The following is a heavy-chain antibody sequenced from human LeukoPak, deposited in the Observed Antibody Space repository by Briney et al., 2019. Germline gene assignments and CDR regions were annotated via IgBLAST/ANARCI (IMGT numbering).Heavy chain of an antibody. V-gene: IGHV3-74*01. CDR3: ASPMWDTAIHDY. D-gene: IGHD5-18*01. J-gene: IGHJ4*02. Sequence: GGSLRLSCAASGFTFSSYWMHWVRQAPGKGLVWVSRINSDGSITSYADSVKGRFTISRDNAKDTLYLQMNSLRAEDAAVYYCASPMWDTAIHDYWGQGTLVTVSS. CDR1: GFTFSSYW. CDR2: INSDGSIT.